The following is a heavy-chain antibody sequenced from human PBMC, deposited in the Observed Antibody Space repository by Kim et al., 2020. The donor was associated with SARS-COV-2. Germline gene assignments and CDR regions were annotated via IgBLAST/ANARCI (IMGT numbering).Heavy chain of an antibody. Sequence: GGSLRLSCTASGFTFSRRAMSWVRQAPGKGLEWVASVNNGGNAYYADSVKGRFTVSRDITKDTLYLQMNSLRAEDMALYYCAKDHPSSGWPAFDSWGQGTRVTVSS. CDR3: AKDHPSSGWPAFDS. CDR2: VNNGGNA. V-gene: IGHV3-23*01. J-gene: IGHJ4*02. D-gene: IGHD3-22*01. CDR1: GFTFSRRA.